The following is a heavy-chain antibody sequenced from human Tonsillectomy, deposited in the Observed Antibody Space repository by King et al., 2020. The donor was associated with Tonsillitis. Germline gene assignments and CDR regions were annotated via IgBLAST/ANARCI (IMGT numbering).Heavy chain of an antibody. D-gene: IGHD3-10*01. V-gene: IGHV3-74*01. CDR2: INSDGTTT. CDR1: GFSFSSYW. CDR3: ASIHYYGSAVFDS. Sequence: VQLVESGGGLVQIGGPLRVSCAASGFSFSSYWMHWVRQAPGKGLVWVSRINSDGTTTTYADSVKGRFTISRDNAKNTLYLQMNRLRAEDTAVYYCASIHYYGSAVFDSWGQGTLVTVSS. J-gene: IGHJ4*02.